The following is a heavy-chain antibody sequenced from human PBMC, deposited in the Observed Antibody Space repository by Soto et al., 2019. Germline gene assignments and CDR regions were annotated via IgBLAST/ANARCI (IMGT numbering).Heavy chain of an antibody. D-gene: IGHD6-19*01. V-gene: IGHV1-69*08. CDR2: IIPSLGIA. CDR3: ARDPNGVCIAVAGCDAFDI. CDR1: GGTFSSYT. J-gene: IGHJ3*02. Sequence: QVQLVQSGAEVKKPGSSVKVSCKASGGTFSSYTIRWVRQATGQGLEWMGRIIPSLGIAKYAQKFQGRVTITADKSTSSAYMELRSLRSEDTAVYYCARDPNGVCIAVAGCDAFDILGQGTMVTVSS.